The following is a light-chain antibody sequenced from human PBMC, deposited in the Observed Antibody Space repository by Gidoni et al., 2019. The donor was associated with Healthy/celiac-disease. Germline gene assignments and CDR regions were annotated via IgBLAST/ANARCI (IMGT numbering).Light chain of an antibody. CDR1: QSVLYSSNNKNY. CDR2: WAS. J-gene: IGKJ4*01. Sequence: DIVMTQSPESLAVSLGERATINCKSSQSVLYSSNNKNYLAWYQQKPGQPPKLLIYWASTRESVVPDLFSGSGSGTDFTLTISSLQAEDVAVYYCQQYYSTPLTFXGXTKVEIK. CDR3: QQYYSTPLT. V-gene: IGKV4-1*01.